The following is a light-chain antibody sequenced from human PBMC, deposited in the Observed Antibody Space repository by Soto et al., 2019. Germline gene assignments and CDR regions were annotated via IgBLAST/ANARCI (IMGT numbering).Light chain of an antibody. J-gene: IGKJ1*01. V-gene: IGKV2-30*01. CDR2: KVS. CDR1: QMPLYSDGNTY. CDR3: MQGTHWPWT. Sequence: DVVMTQSPLSLPVTLGQSAAISCICIQMPLYSDGNTYLSWFQQRPGQSPRRLIYKVSNRDSGVPDRFSGSGSGTDFTLKISRVEAEDVGVYYCMQGTHWPWTFGQGTKVDIK.